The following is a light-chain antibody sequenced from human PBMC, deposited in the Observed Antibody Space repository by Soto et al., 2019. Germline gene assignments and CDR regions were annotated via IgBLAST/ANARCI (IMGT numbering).Light chain of an antibody. CDR1: SSNIGTGYD. V-gene: IGLV1-40*01. CDR3: QSYDSSLSVHV. CDR2: GNT. Sequence: QSVLTQPPSVSAAPGQRVTISCSGSSSNIGTGYDVHWYQQLPGTAPKLLIYGNTNRPSGVPDRFPGSKSGTSASLAITGLQAEDVADYYCQSYDSSLSVHVFGTGTKVTVL. J-gene: IGLJ1*01.